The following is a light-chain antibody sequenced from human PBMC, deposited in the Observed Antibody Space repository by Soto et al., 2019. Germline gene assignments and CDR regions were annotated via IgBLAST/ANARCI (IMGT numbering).Light chain of an antibody. J-gene: IGLJ3*02. V-gene: IGLV1-44*01. CDR1: SSNIGSNT. CDR3: AAWDDSLNGPWV. Sequence: QSVLTQPPSASGTPGQRVTISCSGSSSNIGSNTVNWYQQLPGTAPKLLIYTNNQRPSGVPGRFSGSKSGTSASLAISGLQSEDEADYYCAAWDDSLNGPWVFGGGTKLTVL. CDR2: TNN.